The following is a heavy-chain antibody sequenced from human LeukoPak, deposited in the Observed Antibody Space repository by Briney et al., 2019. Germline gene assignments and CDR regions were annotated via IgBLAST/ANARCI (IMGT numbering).Heavy chain of an antibody. CDR2: IYYSGST. D-gene: IGHD2-15*01. CDR1: GGSISSSSYY. J-gene: IGHJ4*02. CDR3: ARCLAPHCSGGSNPLDS. Sequence: TSETLSLTCTVSGGSISSSSYYWGWIGQPPGKGLEWIGSIYYSGSTYYNPSLKSRVTISVDTSKNQFSLKLSSVTAADTAVYYCARCLAPHCSGGSNPLDSWGQGTLVTVSS. V-gene: IGHV4-39*01.